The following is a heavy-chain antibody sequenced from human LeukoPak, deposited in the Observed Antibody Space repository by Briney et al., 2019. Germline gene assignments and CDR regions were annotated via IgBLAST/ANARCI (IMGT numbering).Heavy chain of an antibody. CDR3: ARVYETGIAVAGVFDY. V-gene: IGHV3-30*03. CDR1: GFTFSSYG. CDR2: ISYDGSNE. Sequence: GGSLRLSCAASGFTFSSYGMHWARQAPGKGLEWVALISYDGSNEYYAESVKGRFTISRDNSKNTLYLQMNSLRAEDTAVYYCARVYETGIAVAGVFDYWGQGTLVTVSS. J-gene: IGHJ4*02. D-gene: IGHD6-19*01.